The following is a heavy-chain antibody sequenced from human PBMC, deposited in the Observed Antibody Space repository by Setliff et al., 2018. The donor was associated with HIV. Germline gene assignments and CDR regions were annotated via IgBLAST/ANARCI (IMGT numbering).Heavy chain of an antibody. CDR3: ARVFGPGDFDWLYAYPYYAFDI. Sequence: SETLSLTCAVYGGSFSGYYWSWIRQPPGKGLEWIGEINHSGSTNYNPSLKSRVTISVDTSKNQFSLKLISGTAADTAVYYCARVFGPGDFDWLYAYPYYAFDIWGQGTMVTVSS. D-gene: IGHD3-9*01. V-gene: IGHV4-34*01. CDR2: INHSGST. J-gene: IGHJ3*02. CDR1: GGSFSGYY.